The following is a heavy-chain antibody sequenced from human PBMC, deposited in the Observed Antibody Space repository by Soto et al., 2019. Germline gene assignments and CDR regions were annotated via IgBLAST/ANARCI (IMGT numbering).Heavy chain of an antibody. CDR1: GGTFSSYA. Sequence: QVQLVQSGAEVKKPGSSVQVSCKASGGTFSSYAISWVRQAPGQGLEWMGGIIPIFGTANYAQKFQGRVTITADESTSTAYMELSSLRSEDTAVYYCARSNCSGGSFYNLLYYFDYWGQGTLVTVSS. J-gene: IGHJ4*02. CDR2: IIPIFGTA. D-gene: IGHD2-15*01. V-gene: IGHV1-69*01. CDR3: ARSNCSGGSFYNLLYYFDY.